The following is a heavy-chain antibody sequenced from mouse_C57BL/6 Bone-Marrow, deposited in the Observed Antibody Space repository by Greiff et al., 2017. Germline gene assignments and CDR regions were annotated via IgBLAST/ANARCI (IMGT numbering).Heavy chain of an antibody. J-gene: IGHJ3*01. CDR3: ASYEYPAWFAY. Sequence: QVQLQQSGAELVRPGTSVKVSCKASGYAFTNYLIEWVKQRPGQGLEWIGVINPGSGGTNYNEKFKGKATLTADKSSSTAYMELSSPTSEDSSVYVWASYEYPAWFAYWGQGTLVTVSA. V-gene: IGHV1-54*01. D-gene: IGHD2-4*01. CDR1: GYAFTNYL. CDR2: INPGSGGT.